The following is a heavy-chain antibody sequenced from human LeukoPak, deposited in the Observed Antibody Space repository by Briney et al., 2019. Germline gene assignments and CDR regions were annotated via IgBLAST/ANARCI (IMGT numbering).Heavy chain of an antibody. D-gene: IGHD3-10*01. CDR1: GFPLRRYG. CDR3: VPREGEMGFGELPSLDY. J-gene: IGHJ4*02. Sequence: GGSLSLLCSVSGFPLRRYGMLWVSQPSGKGLEYVTGHSSNGGSTYDADSVKGRFTISRDNSKNTLYLQMGSLRAEDTAVYYCVPREGEMGFGELPSLDYWGQGTLVTVSS. V-gene: IGHV3-64D*06. CDR2: HSSNGGST.